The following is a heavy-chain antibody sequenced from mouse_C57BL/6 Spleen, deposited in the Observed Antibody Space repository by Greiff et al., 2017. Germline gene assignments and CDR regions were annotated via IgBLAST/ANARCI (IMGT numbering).Heavy chain of an antibody. CDR3: ASGSFYGFAFDY. D-gene: IGHD2-9*01. J-gene: IGHJ2*01. CDR2: ISYSGST. CDR1: GYSITSGYD. Sequence: EVQLQESGPGMVKPSQSLSLTCTVTGYSITSGYDWHWIRHFPGNKLEWMGYISYSGSTNYNPSLKSRISITHDTSKNHFFLKLNSVTTEDTATYYCASGSFYGFAFDYWGQGTTLTVSS. V-gene: IGHV3-1*01.